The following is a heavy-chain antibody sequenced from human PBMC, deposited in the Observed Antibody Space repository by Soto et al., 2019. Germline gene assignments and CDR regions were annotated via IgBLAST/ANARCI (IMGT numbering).Heavy chain of an antibody. CDR2: ISGYNGNS. D-gene: IGHD2-15*01. CDR3: AREDIQDIVVVVVAPEGLGY. CDR1: GYTFTSYG. V-gene: IGHV1-18*01. Sequence: QVPLVQSGAEVKKPGASVKVSCKASGYTFTSYGISWVRQAPGQGLEWMGRISGYNGNSNYAQNLQGRVTMTTDTSTSPAYMELRSLRSDDTAVYYCAREDIQDIVVVVVAPEGLGYCGQGTLVTVSS. J-gene: IGHJ4*02.